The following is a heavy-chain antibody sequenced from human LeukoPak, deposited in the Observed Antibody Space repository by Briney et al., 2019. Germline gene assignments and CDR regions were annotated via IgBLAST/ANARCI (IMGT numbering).Heavy chain of an antibody. CDR1: GITFHAYT. CDR2: ITWDGAST. V-gene: IGHV3-43*01. D-gene: IGHD3-16*01. J-gene: IGHJ4*02. CDR3: STRRSPYLGY. Sequence: PGGSLRLSCAASGITFHAYTMHWVRQAPGKGLEWVSLITWDGASTYYADSVKGRFTISRDNSKQSLYLQSNSLRTEDTALYYWSTRRSPYLGYLGQGTLVTVSS.